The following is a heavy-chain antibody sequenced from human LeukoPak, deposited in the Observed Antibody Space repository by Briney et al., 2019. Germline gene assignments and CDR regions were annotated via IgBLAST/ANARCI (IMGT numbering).Heavy chain of an antibody. CDR3: ARDGLGDAFDI. J-gene: IGHJ3*02. CDR2: IYYSGST. D-gene: IGHD5-12*01. CDR1: GGSISSYY. V-gene: IGHV4-59*01. Sequence: SQTLSLTCTVSGGSISSYYWSWIRQPPGKGLEWIGYIYYSGSTNYNPSLKSRVTMSVDTSKNQFSLKLSSVTAADTAVYYCARDGLGDAFDIWGQGTMVTVSS.